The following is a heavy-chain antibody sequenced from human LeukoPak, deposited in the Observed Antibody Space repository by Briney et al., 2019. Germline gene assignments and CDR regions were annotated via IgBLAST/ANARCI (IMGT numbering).Heavy chain of an antibody. CDR2: INPNSGGT. CDR1: GYTFTGYY. V-gene: IGHV1-2*02. CDR3: ARVDYYGSGSYYSSWFDP. Sequence: ASVKVSCKASGYTFTGYYMHWVRQAPGQGLEWMGWINPNSGGTNYAQKFQGRVTMTRDTSISTAYMELSRLRSDDTAVYYCARVDYYGSGSYYSSWFDPWGQGTLVTVSS. J-gene: IGHJ5*02. D-gene: IGHD3-10*01.